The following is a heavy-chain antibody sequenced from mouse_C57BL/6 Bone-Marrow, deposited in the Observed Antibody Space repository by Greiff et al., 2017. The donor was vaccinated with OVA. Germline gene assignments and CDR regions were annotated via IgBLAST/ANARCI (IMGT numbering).Heavy chain of an antibody. Sequence: EVMLVESGGGLVKPGGSLKLSCAASGFTFSSYAMSWVRQTPEKRLEWVATISDGGSYTYYPDNVKGRFTISRDNAKNNLYLQMSHLKSEDTAMYYCARDRDGSSYDWYFEVWGTGTTVTVSS. V-gene: IGHV5-4*01. CDR1: GFTFSSYA. J-gene: IGHJ1*03. CDR3: ARDRDGSSYDWYFEV. D-gene: IGHD1-1*01. CDR2: ISDGGSYT.